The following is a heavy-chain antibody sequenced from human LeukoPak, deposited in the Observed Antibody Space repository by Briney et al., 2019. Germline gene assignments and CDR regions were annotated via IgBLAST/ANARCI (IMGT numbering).Heavy chain of an antibody. J-gene: IGHJ4*02. V-gene: IGHV1-18*01. CDR2: INANNGKT. Sequence: ASVKVSCKASGYNFTTFSIAWVRQAPGQGLEWMGWINANNGKTHYAQKFHDRVTMTTDASTNTAYMELRGLKSDDTAMYYCSRDSTFGAAADFNFWGQGTLVTVSS. CDR1: GYNFTTFS. D-gene: IGHD3-16*01. CDR3: SRDSTFGAAADFNF.